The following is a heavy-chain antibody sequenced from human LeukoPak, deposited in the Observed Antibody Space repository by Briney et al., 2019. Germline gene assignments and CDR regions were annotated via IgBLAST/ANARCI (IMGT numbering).Heavy chain of an antibody. CDR1: GDSISTRNW. CDR3: ARSAGWWSLDY. Sequence: PSETLSLTCAVSGDSISTRNWWNWVRQPPGKGLDWIGEISHGGSTKYNPSLKNRVTISNDNSKNEFSLKLNSVTAADTAVYFCARSAGWWSLDYWGQGALVTVST. CDR2: ISHGGST. D-gene: IGHD2-8*02. V-gene: IGHV4-4*02. J-gene: IGHJ4*02.